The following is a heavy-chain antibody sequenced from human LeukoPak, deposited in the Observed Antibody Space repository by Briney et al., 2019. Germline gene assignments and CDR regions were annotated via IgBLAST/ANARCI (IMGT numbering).Heavy chain of an antibody. V-gene: IGHV5-51*01. J-gene: IGHJ3*02. CDR1: GYTFTKYW. D-gene: IGHD2-15*01. CDR3: ARGYSSGGHYYDALEI. CDR2: IYPGDSDI. Sequence: GESLKISCQGSGYTFTKYWIGWVRQMPGKGLEWMGIIYPGDSDIRYSPSFQGQVTISADKSVTTAHLQWSSLKASDTAIYYCARGYSSGGHYYDALEIWGQGTMVTVSS.